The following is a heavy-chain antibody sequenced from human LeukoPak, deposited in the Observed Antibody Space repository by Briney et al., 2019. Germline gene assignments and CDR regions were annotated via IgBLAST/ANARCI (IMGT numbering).Heavy chain of an antibody. D-gene: IGHD3-22*01. J-gene: IGHJ4*02. CDR2: ISGSGGST. Sequence: GGSLRLSCAASGFTFSSYAMHWVRQAPGKGLEWVSAISGSGGSTYYADSVKGRFTISRDNPKNTLYLQMNSLRAEDTAVYYCAKEVVVVITTPTEAGFDYWGQGTLVTVSS. V-gene: IGHV3-23*01. CDR1: GFTFSSYA. CDR3: AKEVVVVITTPTEAGFDY.